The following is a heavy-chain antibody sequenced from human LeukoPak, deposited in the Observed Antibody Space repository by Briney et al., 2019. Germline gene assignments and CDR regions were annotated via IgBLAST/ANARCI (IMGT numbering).Heavy chain of an antibody. V-gene: IGHV4-61*02. J-gene: IGHJ4*02. CDR1: GGSISSGSYY. CDR3: AREVLWFGEFYPEY. Sequence: PSQTLSLTCTVSGGSISSGSYYWSWIRQPAGKGLGWIGRIYTSGSTNYNPSLKSRVTISVDTSKNQFSLKLSSVTAADTAAYYCAREVLWFGEFYPEYWGQGTLVTVSS. CDR2: IYTSGST. D-gene: IGHD3-10*01.